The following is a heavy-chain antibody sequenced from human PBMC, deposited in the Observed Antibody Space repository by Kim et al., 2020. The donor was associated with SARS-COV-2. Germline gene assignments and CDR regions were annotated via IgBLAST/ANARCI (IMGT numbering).Heavy chain of an antibody. D-gene: IGHD3-16*01. V-gene: IGHV3-23*01. CDR1: GLTFDTYA. CDR2: ISGGAVNK. Sequence: GGSLRLSCVASGLTFDTYAMSWVRQAPGKGLEWVSVISGGAVNKFYADSVRGRFTISRDNSKNTLYLQMNSLRDEETALYYCAKMGIMEGYNYLYYYAM. CDR3: AKMGIMEGYNYLYYYAM. J-gene: IGHJ6*01.